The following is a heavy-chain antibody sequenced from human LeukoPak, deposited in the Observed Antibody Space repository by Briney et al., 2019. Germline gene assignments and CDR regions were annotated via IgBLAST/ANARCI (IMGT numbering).Heavy chain of an antibody. D-gene: IGHD6-19*01. CDR2: INPNSGGT. CDR3: AREPDPIAVAGTGAEALDY. Sequence: ASVKVSCKASGYTFTGYYMHWVRQAPGQGLEWMGWINPNSGGTNYAQKFQGRVTMTRDTSISTAYMELSRLRSDDTAVYYCAREPDPIAVAGTGAEALDYWGQGTLVTVSS. CDR1: GYTFTGYY. V-gene: IGHV1-2*02. J-gene: IGHJ4*02.